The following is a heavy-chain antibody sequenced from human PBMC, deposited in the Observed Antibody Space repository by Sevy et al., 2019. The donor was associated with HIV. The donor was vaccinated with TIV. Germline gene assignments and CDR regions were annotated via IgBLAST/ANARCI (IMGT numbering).Heavy chain of an antibody. J-gene: IGHJ4*02. V-gene: IGHV3-15*01. CDR3: AIDHRRDGMIVVPFEK. D-gene: IGHD3-22*01. CDR2: IRSETGGGTT. Sequence: GGSLRLSCAASGLSFSNAWMAWVRQAPGKGLEWVGRIRSETGGGTTEFAALAKGKFTISRVDSKNTLYLQLNSLKTEDTAVYYCAIDHRRDGMIVVPFEKWGLGTLVTVSS. CDR1: GLSFSNAW.